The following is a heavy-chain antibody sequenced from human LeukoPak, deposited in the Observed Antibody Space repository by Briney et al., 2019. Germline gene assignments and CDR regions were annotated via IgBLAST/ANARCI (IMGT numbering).Heavy chain of an antibody. D-gene: IGHD3-10*01. CDR1: GSSLSSCYY. V-gene: IGHV4-38-2*01. Sequence: PSETLSLTXAVSGSSLSSCYYWGWIRPTPGEGLEWIGSIYHSGSTYYNSSLKSRVTISVDTSKSQFSLKLSSVTAADTAVYYCATCGSLNYMDVWGKGTTVTVSS. CDR2: IYHSGST. CDR3: ATCGSLNYMDV. J-gene: IGHJ6*03.